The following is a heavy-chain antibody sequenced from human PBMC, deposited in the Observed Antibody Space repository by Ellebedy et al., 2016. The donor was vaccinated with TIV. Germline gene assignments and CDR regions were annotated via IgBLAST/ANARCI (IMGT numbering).Heavy chain of an antibody. V-gene: IGHV4-34*01. CDR1: GGSFSGYY. D-gene: IGHD3-10*01. CDR2: INHSGST. CDR3: ARGRVSMVRGVNFDY. Sequence: SETLSLXXAVYGGSFSGYYWSWIRQPPGKGLEWIGEINHSGSTNYNPSLKSRVTISVDTSKNQFSLKLSSVTAADTAVYYCARGRVSMVRGVNFDYWGQGTLVTVSS. J-gene: IGHJ4*02.